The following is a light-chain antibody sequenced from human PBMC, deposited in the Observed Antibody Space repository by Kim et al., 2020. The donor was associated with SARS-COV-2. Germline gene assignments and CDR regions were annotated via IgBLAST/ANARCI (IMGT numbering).Light chain of an antibody. CDR1: SGSIASNY. V-gene: IGLV6-57*03. CDR3: QSYELRV. J-gene: IGLJ3*02. Sequence: NFMLTQPHSVSESPGKTVTISCTRSSGSIASNYVQWYQQRPGSAPTTVIYEDNQRPSGVPDRFSGSIDSSSNSASLTISGLKTEDEADYYCQSYELRVFGGGTKLTVL. CDR2: EDN.